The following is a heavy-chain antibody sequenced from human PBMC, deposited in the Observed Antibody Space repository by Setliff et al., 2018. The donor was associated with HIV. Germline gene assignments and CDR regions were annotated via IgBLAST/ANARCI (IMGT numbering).Heavy chain of an antibody. D-gene: IGHD1-1*01. CDR2: ISITSSTI. J-gene: IGHJ6*02. V-gene: IGHV3-48*03. CDR1: GFTFGDYA. Sequence: GGSLRLSCTASGFTFGDYAVNWVRQAPGKGLEWVSYISITSSTIYYADSVKGRFTISRDNAKNSLYLQMHSLRAEDTAVYYCARDQFTWNDHDQNNHNYGMDVWGQGTTVTVSS. CDR3: ARDQFTWNDHDQNNHNYGMDV.